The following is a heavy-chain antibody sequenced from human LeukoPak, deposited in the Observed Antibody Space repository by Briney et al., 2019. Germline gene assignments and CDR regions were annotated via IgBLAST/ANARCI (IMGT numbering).Heavy chain of an antibody. CDR3: ARGPFPWYGDY. J-gene: IGHJ4*02. CDR2: IWYDGSNK. Sequence: QPGGSLRLSCAASGFTFSSYGMHWVRQAPGKGLEWVAVIWYDGSNKYYADSVKGRFTISRDNSENTLFLQMNSLRAEDTAVYYCARGPFPWYGDYWGQGTLVTVSS. D-gene: IGHD2-15*01. V-gene: IGHV3-33*01. CDR1: GFTFSSYG.